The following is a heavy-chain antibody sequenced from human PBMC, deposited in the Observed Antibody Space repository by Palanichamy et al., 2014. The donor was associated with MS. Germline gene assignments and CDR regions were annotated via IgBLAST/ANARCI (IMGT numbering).Heavy chain of an antibody. CDR1: GFTFRDYW. J-gene: IGHJ4*02. CDR2: INKDGSEK. CDR3: ARDNSGDGWYY. Sequence: EVQLVESGGGLVQPEGSLRLSCVVSGFTFRDYWMSWVRQAPGKGLEWVANINKDGSEKHYVDSVRGRFTISRDNAKNSLYLQMSSLRVEDTAVYYCARDNSGDGWYYWGQGTLVPVSS. D-gene: IGHD5-24*01. V-gene: IGHV3-7*03.